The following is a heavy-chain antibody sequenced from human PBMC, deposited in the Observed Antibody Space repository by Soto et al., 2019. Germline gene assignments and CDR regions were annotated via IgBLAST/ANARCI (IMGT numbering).Heavy chain of an antibody. D-gene: IGHD6-19*01. CDR1: GYTFTSYE. CDR3: ARFTSGWSFDY. J-gene: IGHJ4*02. V-gene: IGHV1-8*01. CDR2: MNPNTGNT. Sequence: QVQLVQSGAGVKKPGASVKVSCKTSGYTFTSYEINWMRQATGQGLEWLGWMNPNTGNTGYAQKFQGRVTMTRNTSINTAYMELSSLRSDDTAVYYCARFTSGWSFDYWGQGTLVTVSS.